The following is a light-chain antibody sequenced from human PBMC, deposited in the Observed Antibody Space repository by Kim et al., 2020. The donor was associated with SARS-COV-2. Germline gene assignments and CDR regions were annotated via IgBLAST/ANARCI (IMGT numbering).Light chain of an antibody. CDR1: SSNIENNY. CDR3: TTWDTSLRAVV. CDR2: DNN. V-gene: IGLV1-51*01. Sequence: GQKVTISCSGSSSNIENNYVSWYQQFPGTAPKHLIYDNNKRPSGIPDRFSGSKSGTSATLGITGLQTEDEADYYCTTWDTSLRAVVFGGGTKLTVL. J-gene: IGLJ2*01.